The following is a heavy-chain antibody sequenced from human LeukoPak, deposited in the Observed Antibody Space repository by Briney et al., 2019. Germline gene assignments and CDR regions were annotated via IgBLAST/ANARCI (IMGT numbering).Heavy chain of an antibody. CDR3: AKVGGYSYGWPDGY. CDR1: GFTFSSYA. Sequence: GGSLRLSCAASGFTFSSYAMSWVRQAPGKGLEWVSAISGSGGSTYYADSVKGRFTISRDNSKNTLYLQMNSLRAEDTAVYYCAKVGGYSYGWPDGYWGQGTLVTVSS. D-gene: IGHD5-18*01. J-gene: IGHJ4*02. CDR2: ISGSGGST. V-gene: IGHV3-23*01.